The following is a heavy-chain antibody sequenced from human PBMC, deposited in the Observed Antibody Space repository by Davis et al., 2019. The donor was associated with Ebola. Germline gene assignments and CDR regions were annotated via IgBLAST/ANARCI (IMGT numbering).Heavy chain of an antibody. CDR2: IVVGSGNT. CDR1: GFTFTSSA. CDR3: AAAIQGGYALGLDY. J-gene: IGHJ4*02. Sequence: AASVKVSCKASGFTFTSSAVQWVRQARGQRLEWIGWIVVGSGNTNYAQKFQERVTITRDMSTSTAYMELSSLRSEDTAVYYCAAAIQGGYALGLDYWGQGTLVTVSS. V-gene: IGHV1-58*01. D-gene: IGHD5-12*01.